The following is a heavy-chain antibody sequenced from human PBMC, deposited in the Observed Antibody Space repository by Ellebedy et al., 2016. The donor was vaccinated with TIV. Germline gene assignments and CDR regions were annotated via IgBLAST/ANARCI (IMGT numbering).Heavy chain of an antibody. D-gene: IGHD3-9*01. Sequence: GESLKISCRVSGFTFSNSWMSWVRQAPGKGLEWVANINRDGGQTHYADSVKGRFTISRDNAKNSLYLQMNSLRAEDTALYYCAKDRSGPYYDILTGLDYWGQGTLVTVSS. CDR2: INRDGGQT. CDR3: AKDRSGPYYDILTGLDY. J-gene: IGHJ4*02. V-gene: IGHV3-7*03. CDR1: GFTFSNSW.